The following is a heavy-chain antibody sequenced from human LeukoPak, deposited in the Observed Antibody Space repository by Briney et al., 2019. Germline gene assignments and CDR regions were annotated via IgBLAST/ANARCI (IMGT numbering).Heavy chain of an antibody. CDR3: ARDPIRLQHPYDY. D-gene: IGHD2-2*02. CDR1: GFTFSSYG. Sequence: PGGSLRLSCAASGFTFSSYGMHWVRQAPGKGLEWVAFIWYDGSNKYYADSVKGRFTISRDNSKNTLYLQMNSLRAEDTAVYYCARDPIRLQHPYDYWGQGTLVTVSS. J-gene: IGHJ4*02. CDR2: IWYDGSNK. V-gene: IGHV3-30*02.